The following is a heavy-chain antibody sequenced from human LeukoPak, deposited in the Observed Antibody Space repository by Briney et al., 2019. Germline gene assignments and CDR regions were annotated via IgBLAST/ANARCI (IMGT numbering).Heavy chain of an antibody. CDR3: ATEAGTDDY. V-gene: IGHV3-30-3*01. J-gene: IGHJ4*02. CDR1: GFTFSSYA. CDR2: ISYDGSNK. D-gene: IGHD6-19*01. Sequence: GGSLRLSCAASGFTFSSYAMHWVRQAPGKGLEWVAVISYDGSNKYYADSVKGRFTISRDNSKNTLYLQMNSLRAEDTAVYYCATEAGTDDYWGQGTLVTVSS.